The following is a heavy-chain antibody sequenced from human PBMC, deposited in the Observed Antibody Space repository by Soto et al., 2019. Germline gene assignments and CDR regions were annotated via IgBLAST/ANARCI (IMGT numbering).Heavy chain of an antibody. Sequence: QVHLVQSGAEVKGPGDSMKVSCKTSGYTFTAYGINWVRQAPGQGLEWMGWVSAYNGVTNYAQKLHGRVAMTTDTSTKTAYMELRSLRPDDTAVYYCARGIALGDYCYMDVWGIGTTVTVSS. CDR2: VSAYNGVT. J-gene: IGHJ6*03. D-gene: IGHD1-26*01. CDR1: GYTFTAYG. V-gene: IGHV1-18*01. CDR3: ARGIALGDYCYMDV.